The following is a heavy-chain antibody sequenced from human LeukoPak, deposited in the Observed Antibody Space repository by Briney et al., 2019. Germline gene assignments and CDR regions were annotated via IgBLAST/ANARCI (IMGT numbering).Heavy chain of an antibody. CDR3: ARVRDSGYDAPNYYYYYMDV. CDR1: GFTFSSYG. CDR2: IRYDGSNK. D-gene: IGHD5-12*01. J-gene: IGHJ6*03. Sequence: GGSLRLSCAASGFTFSSYGMHWVRQAPGKGLEWVAFIRYDGSNKYCADSVKGRFTISRDNAKNSLYLQMNSLRAEDTAVYYCARVRDSGYDAPNYYYYYMDVWGKGTTVTVSS. V-gene: IGHV3-30*02.